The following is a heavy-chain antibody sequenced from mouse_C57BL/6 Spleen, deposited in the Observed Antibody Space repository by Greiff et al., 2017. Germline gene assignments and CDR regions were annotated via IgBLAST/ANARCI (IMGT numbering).Heavy chain of an antibody. D-gene: IGHD1-1*01. CDR2: FYPGSGSI. CDR1: GYTFTEYT. Sequence: QVQLKQSGAELVKPGASVKLSCKASGYTFTEYTIHWVKQRSGQGLEWIGWFYPGSGSIKYNEKFKDKATLTADKSSRTVYMELSRLTSEYAAVYFCARHAYYYGSSPYAMDYWGQGTSVTVSS. CDR3: ARHAYYYGSSPYAMDY. J-gene: IGHJ4*01. V-gene: IGHV1-62-2*01.